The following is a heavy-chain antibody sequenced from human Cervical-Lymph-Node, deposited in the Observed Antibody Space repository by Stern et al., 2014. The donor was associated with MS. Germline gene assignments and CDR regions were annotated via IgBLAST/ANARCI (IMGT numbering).Heavy chain of an antibody. Sequence: VQLVEAGAEVKKPGSSVKVSCKTSGDNLSNNAFSWVRQAPGQGLEWMGGIIPIFGTANYAQSFQDRVTISADEITSTIYMELSSLRSDDTAMYYCVRDSEILFAMDVWGQGTTVIVSS. CDR2: IIPIFGTA. CDR1: GDNLSNNA. V-gene: IGHV1-69*01. CDR3: VRDSEILFAMDV. D-gene: IGHD1-14*01. J-gene: IGHJ6*02.